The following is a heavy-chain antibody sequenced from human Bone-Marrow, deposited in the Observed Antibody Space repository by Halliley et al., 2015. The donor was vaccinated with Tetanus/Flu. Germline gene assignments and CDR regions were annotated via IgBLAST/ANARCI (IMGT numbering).Heavy chain of an antibody. J-gene: IGHJ5*02. V-gene: IGHV4-59*01. CDR3: ARVDWFSWWSAGWFHP. Sequence: TLSLTCTVSGGSMNAYYWSWIRQSPGKGLEWIGSLYYTGSTENNPSLKSRVSISGDTSKNQFSLKLNSVTPADTAGYYCARVDWFSWWSAGWFHPWGQGALVSVSS. CDR1: GGSMNAYY. D-gene: IGHD2-8*02. CDR2: LYYTGST.